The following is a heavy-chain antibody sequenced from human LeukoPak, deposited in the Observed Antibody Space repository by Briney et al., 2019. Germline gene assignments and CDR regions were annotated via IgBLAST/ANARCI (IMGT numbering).Heavy chain of an antibody. J-gene: IGHJ4*02. CDR1: GFTFSSYA. CDR3: ARDLGSGCFDY. V-gene: IGHV3-48*03. CDR2: ISNSARTK. D-gene: IGHD6-19*01. Sequence: GGSLRLSCAASGFTFSSYAMSWVRQAPGKGLEWLSYISNSARTKYYADSVKGRFTISRDNAKNSLYLQVNSLRAEDTAVYYCARDLGSGCFDYWGQGTLVTVSS.